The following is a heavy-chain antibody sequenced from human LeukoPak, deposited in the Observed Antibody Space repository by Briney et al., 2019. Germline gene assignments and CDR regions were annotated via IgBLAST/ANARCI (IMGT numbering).Heavy chain of an antibody. CDR3: ARDWGAFDY. V-gene: IGHV3-7*04. CDR2: IKQDGSEK. D-gene: IGHD7-27*01. Sequence: MXXXRQAPGXGLEWVANIKQDGSEKYYVDSVKGRFTISRDNAKNSLYLQMNSLRAEDTAVYYCARDWGAFDYWGQGTLVTVSS. J-gene: IGHJ4*02.